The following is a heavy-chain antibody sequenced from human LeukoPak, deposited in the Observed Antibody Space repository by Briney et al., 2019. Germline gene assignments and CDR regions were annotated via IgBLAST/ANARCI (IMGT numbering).Heavy chain of an antibody. J-gene: IGHJ4*02. CDR3: AKTQDGGRYYYDSSGYTKDY. CDR2: ISGSGGGT. V-gene: IGHV3-23*01. D-gene: IGHD3-22*01. Sequence: GGSLRLSCAASGFTFSSYAMSWVRQAPGKGLEWVSAISGSGGGTYYADSVKGRFTISRDNSKNTLYLQMNSLRAEDTAVYYCAKTQDGGRYYYDSSGYTKDYWGQGTLVTVSS. CDR1: GFTFSSYA.